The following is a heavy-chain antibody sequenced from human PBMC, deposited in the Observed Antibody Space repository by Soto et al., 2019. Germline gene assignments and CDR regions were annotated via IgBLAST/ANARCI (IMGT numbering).Heavy chain of an antibody. CDR3: ALLTSDYYYYGMDV. V-gene: IGHV4-39*02. CDR2: IYYSGST. D-gene: IGHD1-26*01. J-gene: IGHJ6*02. CDR1: GGSISSSNSY. Sequence: PSETLSLTCTVSGGSISSSNSYWGWIRQPPGKGLDCIGSIYYSGSTHYNSSLKSPGTISVDTSKNHCSLKLSSVTDADTAVYYCALLTSDYYYYGMDVWGQGTTVTVSS.